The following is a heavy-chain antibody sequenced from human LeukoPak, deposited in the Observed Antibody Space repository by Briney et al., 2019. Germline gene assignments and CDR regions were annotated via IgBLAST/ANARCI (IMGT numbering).Heavy chain of an antibody. CDR3: AKDLWRFGETETKFDY. CDR2: ISGSGGST. V-gene: IGHV3-23*01. J-gene: IGHJ4*02. CDR1: GYTFSSYD. D-gene: IGHD3-10*01. Sequence: QSGGSLRLSCAASGYTFSSYDMSWVSQAPGKGLEWVSAISGSGGSTYYADSVKGRFTISRDNSKNTLYLQMNSLRAEDTAVYYCAKDLWRFGETETKFDYWGQGTLVTVSS.